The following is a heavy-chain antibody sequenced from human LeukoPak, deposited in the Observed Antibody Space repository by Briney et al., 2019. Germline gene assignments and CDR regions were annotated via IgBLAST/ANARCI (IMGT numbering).Heavy chain of an antibody. CDR3: ARDDTHYGSSGSFYDAFDI. CDR1: GFTFSSYW. D-gene: IGHD3-22*01. CDR2: IKQDGSEK. J-gene: IGHJ3*02. Sequence: PGGPLRLSCAASGFTFSSYWMSWVRQAPGKGLEWVANIKQDGSEKYYVDSVKGRFTISRDNAKNSLYLQMNSLRAEDTAVYYCARDDTHYGSSGSFYDAFDIWGQGTMVTVSS. V-gene: IGHV3-7*01.